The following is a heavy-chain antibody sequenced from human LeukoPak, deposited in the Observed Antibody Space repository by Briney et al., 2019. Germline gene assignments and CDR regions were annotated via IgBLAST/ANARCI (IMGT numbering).Heavy chain of an antibody. J-gene: IGHJ4*02. CDR3: AKDGAAQTTYYYGAGSTTPDY. V-gene: IGHV3-30*18. D-gene: IGHD3-10*01. CDR1: GFAFSSYG. CDR2: ISYDGSNK. Sequence: GRSLRLSCAASGFAFSSYGMHWVRQAPGKGLEWVAVISYDGSNKYYADSVKGRFTISRDNSKNTLYLQMNSLRAEDTAVYYCAKDGAAQTTYYYGAGSTTPDYWGQGTLVTVSS.